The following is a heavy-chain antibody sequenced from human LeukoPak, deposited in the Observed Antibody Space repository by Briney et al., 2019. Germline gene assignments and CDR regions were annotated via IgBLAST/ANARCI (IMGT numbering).Heavy chain of an antibody. V-gene: IGHV3-23*01. J-gene: IGHJ4*02. CDR2: ISGGGGST. CDR1: DFTFSRFA. Sequence: GGSLRLSCAASDFTFSRFAMSCVRQAPGGGLEGLSVISGGGGSTYYAVSVKGPFTISRDNSKNTLYLQMNSLRAEDTAVYYCAKARGRDGYKDELDYWGQGTLVTVSS. CDR3: AKARGRDGYKDELDY. D-gene: IGHD5-24*01.